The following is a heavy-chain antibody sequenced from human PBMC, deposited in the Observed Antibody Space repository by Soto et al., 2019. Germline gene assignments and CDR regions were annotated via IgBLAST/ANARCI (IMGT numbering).Heavy chain of an antibody. J-gene: IGHJ3*02. D-gene: IGHD4-17*01. Sequence: GGSLRLCCVASGFTFSTYARSWVRQAPGKGLERVSALTPSGGETYYADSVKGRFTISRDNSMNALYLQMNSLRIEDTAVYYCAHPRGYGVFDAYDIWGQGTMVTVSS. CDR2: LTPSGGET. V-gene: IGHV3-23*01. CDR3: AHPRGYGVFDAYDI. CDR1: GFTFSTYA.